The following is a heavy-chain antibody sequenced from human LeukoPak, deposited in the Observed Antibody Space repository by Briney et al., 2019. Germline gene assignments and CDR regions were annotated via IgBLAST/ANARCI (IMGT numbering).Heavy chain of an antibody. D-gene: IGHD3-9*01. J-gene: IGHJ4*02. Sequence: PGGSLRLSCAASGFAFSSYSMSWGRQAPGKGLEWVANIKQDGSERYYVDSVKGRFTNSRDNGKKSLFLQMHSLRAQDTAVYYCARDRLDYDILTGYYYYFAYWGQGTLVTVSS. V-gene: IGHV3-7*03. CDR1: GFAFSSYS. CDR2: IKQDGSER. CDR3: ARDRLDYDILTGYYYYFAY.